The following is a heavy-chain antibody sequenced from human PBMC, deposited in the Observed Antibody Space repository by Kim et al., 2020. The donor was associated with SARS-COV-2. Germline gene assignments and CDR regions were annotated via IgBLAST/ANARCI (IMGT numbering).Heavy chain of an antibody. CDR2: IKQDGSET. Sequence: GGSLRLSCAASGFTFTRYWMDWVSQAPGKGLEWVANIKQDGSETYYVDSVKGRFTISRDNANNSVSLQMNSLRAEDTAVYYCGREMKAAAGRPWGTDVWGQGTTVIVSS. CDR3: GREMKAAAGRPWGTDV. D-gene: IGHD6-13*01. V-gene: IGHV3-7*01. CDR1: GFTFTRYW. J-gene: IGHJ6*02.